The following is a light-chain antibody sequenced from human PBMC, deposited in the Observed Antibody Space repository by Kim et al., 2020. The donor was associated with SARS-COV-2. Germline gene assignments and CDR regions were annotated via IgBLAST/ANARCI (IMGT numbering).Light chain of an antibody. CDR2: GAS. Sequence: SPGERATLSCRASQSVSSSYLAWYQQKPGQAPRLLIYGASSRATGIPDRFSGSGSGTDFTLTISRLEPEDFAVYYCQQYGSSLTWTFGQGTKLEI. CDR1: QSVSSSY. V-gene: IGKV3-20*01. CDR3: QQYGSSLTWT. J-gene: IGKJ1*01.